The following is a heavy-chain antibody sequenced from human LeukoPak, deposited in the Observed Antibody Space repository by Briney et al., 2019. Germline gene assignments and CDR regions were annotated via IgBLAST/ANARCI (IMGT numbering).Heavy chain of an antibody. J-gene: IGHJ5*02. D-gene: IGHD2-15*01. Sequence: GGSLRLSCAASGFTFSSYSMNWVRQAPGKGLEWVSSISSSSSYIYYADSVKGRFTISRDNAKNSLYLQMNSLRAEDTAVYYCARDVICSGGSCYPNWFDPWGLGTLVTVSS. CDR2: ISSSSSYI. CDR3: ARDVICSGGSCYPNWFDP. CDR1: GFTFSSYS. V-gene: IGHV3-21*01.